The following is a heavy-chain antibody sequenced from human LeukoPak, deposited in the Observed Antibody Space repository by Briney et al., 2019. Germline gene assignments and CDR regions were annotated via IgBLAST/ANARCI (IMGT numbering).Heavy chain of an antibody. Sequence: SETLSLTCAVSGGSISSGGYSWSWIRQPPGKGLEWMGYIYDSGSTYYNPSLKSRVTISLDRSKNQFSLKLSSVTAADTAVYYCARYGGSGTYFFDYWGRGTLVTVSS. D-gene: IGHD3-10*01. CDR1: GGSISSGGYS. J-gene: IGHJ4*02. CDR2: IYDSGST. CDR3: ARYGGSGTYFFDY. V-gene: IGHV4-30-2*01.